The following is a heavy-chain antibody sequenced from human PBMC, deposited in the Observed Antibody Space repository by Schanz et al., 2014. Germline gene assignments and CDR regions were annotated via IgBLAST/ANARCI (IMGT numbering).Heavy chain of an antibody. J-gene: IGHJ4*02. CDR3: ARDRVGASSYFDY. D-gene: IGHD1-26*01. CDR2: IGGSGDST. V-gene: IGHV3-23*01. Sequence: EVHLLESGGGLVQPGGSLRLSCAASGFTFSNHALSWVRQAPGKGLEWVSGIGGSGDSTHYADSVKGRFSISRDNAKNSLYLQMNSLRAEDTAVYYCARDRVGASSYFDYWGQGTLVTVSS. CDR1: GFTFSNHA.